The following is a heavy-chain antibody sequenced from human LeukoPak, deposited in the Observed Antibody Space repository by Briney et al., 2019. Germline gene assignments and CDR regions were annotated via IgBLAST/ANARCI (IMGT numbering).Heavy chain of an antibody. V-gene: IGHV3-30-3*01. CDR2: ISYDGSNK. J-gene: IGHJ3*02. CDR3: XXXXRTQWQYDAFDI. D-gene: IGHD6-19*01. Sequence: GRSLRLSCAASGFTFSSYAMHWVRQAPGKGLEWVAVISYDGSNKYYADSVKGRFTISRDNSKNTLYLQMNSLRTEDTAVYYXXXXXRTQWQYDAFDIWGQGTMVTVSS. CDR1: GFTFSSYA.